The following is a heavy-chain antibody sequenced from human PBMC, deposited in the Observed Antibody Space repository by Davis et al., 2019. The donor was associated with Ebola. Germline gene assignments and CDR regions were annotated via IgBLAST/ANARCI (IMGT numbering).Heavy chain of an antibody. D-gene: IGHD6-19*01. V-gene: IGHV3-48*01. J-gene: IGHJ4*02. CDR1: GFTFSSYS. CDR2: ISSSSSTI. CDR3: ARDLRSSGWRGGHY. Sequence: GESLKISCAASGFTFSSYSMNWVRQAPGKGLEWVSYISSSSSTIYYADSVKGRFTISRDNAKNSLYLQMNSLRAEDTAVYYCARDLRSSGWRGGHYWGQGTLVTVSS.